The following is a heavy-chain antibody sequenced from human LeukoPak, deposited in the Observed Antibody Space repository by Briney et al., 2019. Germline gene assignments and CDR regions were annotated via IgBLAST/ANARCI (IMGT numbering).Heavy chain of an antibody. J-gene: IGHJ4*02. D-gene: IGHD3-10*01. V-gene: IGHV1-8*01. CDR1: GYTFTSYD. Sequence: GASVTVSCKASGYTFTSYDINWVRQATGQGLEWMGWMNPNSGNTGYAQKFQGRVTMTRNTSISTACMELSSLRSEDTAVYYCARGAYYGSGSYLAYWGQGTLVTVSS. CDR2: MNPNSGNT. CDR3: ARGAYYGSGSYLAY.